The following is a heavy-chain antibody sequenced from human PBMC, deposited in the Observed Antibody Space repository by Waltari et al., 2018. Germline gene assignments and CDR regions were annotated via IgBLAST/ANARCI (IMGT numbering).Heavy chain of an antibody. CDR2: IKNKMDGGTK. J-gene: IGHJ3*01. Sequence: EVQLVESGGGLVKPEGSLRLSCADSGFSISNHWMSLVRRAPGKGLEGGGHIKNKMDGGTKGYAATVKGRFTISRDDSKNMLYLQMNSLKTEDTAVYYCATFNSRDAFDVWGQGTMVTVSS. CDR1: GFSISNHW. CDR3: ATFNSRDAFDV. V-gene: IGHV3-15*01.